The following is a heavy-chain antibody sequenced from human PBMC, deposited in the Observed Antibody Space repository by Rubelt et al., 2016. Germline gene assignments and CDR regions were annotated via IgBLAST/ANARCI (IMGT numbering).Heavy chain of an antibody. V-gene: IGHV4-31*03. Sequence: QLQLQESGPGLVKPSQTLSLTCTVSGGSPSSGGYYWSWIRPHPGNGLEWLGYIDSSGQTNYNPSLMSRFTNVVAAAQNQCSRKRGLVTAADTAVYYCARDYYGGNGGGFDYWGQGTLVTVSS. D-gene: IGHD4-23*01. CDR3: ARDYYGGNGGGFDY. J-gene: IGHJ4*02. CDR2: IDSSGQT. CDR1: GGSPSSGGYY.